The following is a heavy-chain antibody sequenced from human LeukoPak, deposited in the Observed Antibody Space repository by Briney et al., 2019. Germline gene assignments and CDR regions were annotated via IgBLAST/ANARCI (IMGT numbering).Heavy chain of an antibody. Sequence: PGGSLRLSCAASGFTFSSYGMHWVRQAPGKGLEWVAVISYDGSNKYYADSVKGRFTISRDNSKNTLYLQMNNLRAEDTAVYYCAKSGVVVPAAMPVPFDYWGQGTLVTVSS. D-gene: IGHD2-2*01. CDR3: AKSGVVVPAAMPVPFDY. CDR2: ISYDGSNK. V-gene: IGHV3-30*18. CDR1: GFTFSSYG. J-gene: IGHJ4*02.